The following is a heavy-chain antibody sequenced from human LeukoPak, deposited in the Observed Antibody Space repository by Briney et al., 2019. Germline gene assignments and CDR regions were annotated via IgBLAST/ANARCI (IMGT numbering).Heavy chain of an antibody. CDR3: ARAPGVSMVRGVITPSYYGMDV. V-gene: IGHV1-69*13. Sequence: SVKVSCKASGGTFSSYAISWVRQAPGQGLEWMGGIIPIFGTANYAQKFQGRVTITADESTSTAYMELSSLRSEDTAVYYCARAPGVSMVRGVITPSYYGMDVWGQGTTVTVSS. CDR1: GGTFSSYA. J-gene: IGHJ6*02. CDR2: IIPIFGTA. D-gene: IGHD3-10*01.